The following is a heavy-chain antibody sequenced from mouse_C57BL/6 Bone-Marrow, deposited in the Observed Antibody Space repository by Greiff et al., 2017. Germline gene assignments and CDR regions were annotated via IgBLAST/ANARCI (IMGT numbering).Heavy chain of an antibody. D-gene: IGHD1-1*01. Sequence: EVKLVESGGDLVKPGGSLKLSCAASGFTFSSYGMSWVRQTPDKRLEWVATISSGGSYTYYPDSVKGRFTISRDNAKNTLYLQMSSLKSEDTAMYYCARQRGSNYFDYWGQGTTLTVSS. CDR2: ISSGGSYT. V-gene: IGHV5-6*01. CDR3: ARQRGSNYFDY. J-gene: IGHJ2*01. CDR1: GFTFSSYG.